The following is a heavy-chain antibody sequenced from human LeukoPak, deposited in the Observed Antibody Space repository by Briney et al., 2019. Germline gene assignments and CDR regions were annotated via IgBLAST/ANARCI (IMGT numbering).Heavy chain of an antibody. CDR2: ISGSGGST. J-gene: IGHJ5*02. Sequence: GGSLRLSRAASGFTFSSYAMSWVRQAPGKGLEWVSAISGSGGSTYYADSVKGRFTISRDNSKNTLYLQMNSLRAEDTAVYYCAKDRQQLVIMDTCWFDPWGQGTLVTVSS. CDR3: AKDRQQLVIMDTCWFDP. CDR1: GFTFSSYA. D-gene: IGHD6-13*01. V-gene: IGHV3-23*01.